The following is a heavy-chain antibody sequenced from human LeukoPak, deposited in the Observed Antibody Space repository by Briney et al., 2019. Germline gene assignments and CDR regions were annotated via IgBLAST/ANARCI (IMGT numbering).Heavy chain of an antibody. CDR1: GFTFSDYY. Sequence: GGSLRLSCAASGFTFSDYYMSWIRQAPGKGLEWVSYISSSGSTIYYADSVKGRFTISRDNAKNSLYLQMNSLRAEDTAVYYCARDYRVTIVVVAAAIGAARSTDYYYYGMDVWGQGTTVTVSS. J-gene: IGHJ6*02. V-gene: IGHV3-11*01. CDR2: ISSSGSTI. CDR3: ARDYRVTIVVVAAAIGAARSTDYYYYGMDV. D-gene: IGHD2-2*02.